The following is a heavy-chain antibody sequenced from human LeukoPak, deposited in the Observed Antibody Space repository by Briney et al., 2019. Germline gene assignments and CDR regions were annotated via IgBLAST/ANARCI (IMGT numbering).Heavy chain of an antibody. CDR3: APRGAAAGTDLHY. CDR2: INPNSGGT. D-gene: IGHD6-13*01. J-gene: IGHJ4*02. CDR1: GYTFTGYY. V-gene: IGHV1-2*02. Sequence: ASVKVSCKASGYTFTGYYMHWVRQAPGQGLEWMGWINPNSGGTNYAQKFQGRVTMTRDTSISTAYMELSRLRSDDTAVYYCAPRGAAAGTDLHYWGQGTLVTVSS.